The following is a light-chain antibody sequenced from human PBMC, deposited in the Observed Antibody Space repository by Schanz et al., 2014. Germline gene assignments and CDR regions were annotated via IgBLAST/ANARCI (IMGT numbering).Light chain of an antibody. V-gene: IGKV1-27*01. CDR1: QGIRNS. CDR3: QQLNSYPLT. J-gene: IGKJ4*01. Sequence: DIQMTQSPSSLSASVGDRVTITCRANQGIRNSVAWYQQKPGKVPKLLIYAASTLQSGVPSRFSGSGSGTDFTLTVSSLQPEDVATYYCQQLNSYPLTFGGGTKVEIK. CDR2: AAS.